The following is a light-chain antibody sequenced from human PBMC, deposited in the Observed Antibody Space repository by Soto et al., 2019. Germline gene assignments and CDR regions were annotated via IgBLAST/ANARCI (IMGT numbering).Light chain of an antibody. J-gene: IGKJ1*01. CDR1: QDMSKE. CDR2: AAS. CDR3: LQDYNYPWT. V-gene: IGKV1-6*01. Sequence: AIQMTQSPSSLSASVGDRVTITCRASQDMSKELGWYQQKPGKAPKLLIYAASSIQSGVPSRFSGSGSGTDFNLTISSLQPADFETYYCLQDYNYPWTFGQGTKVEIK.